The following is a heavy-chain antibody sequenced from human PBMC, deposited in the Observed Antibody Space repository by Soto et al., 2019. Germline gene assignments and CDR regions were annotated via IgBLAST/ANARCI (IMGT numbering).Heavy chain of an antibody. CDR2: ISYNGAT. V-gene: IGHV4-59*01. CDR1: GFPITNYY. CDR3: AKEHWGSFDF. J-gene: IGHJ4*02. D-gene: IGHD7-27*01. Sequence: PSETLSLTCTVSGFPITNYYWNWIRQPPGRGPEWIGYISYNGATSYNPSLRSRVTVSRDMSKNQFYLDLSSVAAADTAVYYCAKEHWGSFDFWGQGALVTVSS.